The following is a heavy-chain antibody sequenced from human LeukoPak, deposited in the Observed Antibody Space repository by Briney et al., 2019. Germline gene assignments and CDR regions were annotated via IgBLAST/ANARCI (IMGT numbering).Heavy chain of an antibody. CDR3: ARGGLVAPPGS. J-gene: IGHJ4*02. V-gene: IGHV4-59*12. CDR2: IYYSGST. CDR1: GGSMSSYY. Sequence: PSETLSLTCTVSGGSMSSYYWSWIRQPPGKGLEWIGYIYYSGSTNYNPSLKSRVTISVDTSKSQFSLKLSSVPAADTAVYYCARGGLVAPPGSWGQGTLVTVSS. D-gene: IGHD2-8*02.